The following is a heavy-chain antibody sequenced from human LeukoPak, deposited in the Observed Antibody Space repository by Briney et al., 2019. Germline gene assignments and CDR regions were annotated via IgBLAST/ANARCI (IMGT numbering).Heavy chain of an antibody. CDR1: GYSFSTYW. Sequence: GESLKISCKGPGYSFSTYWNAWVRQRPGKGLEWMGIIYPGGSETRYDPSFQGQITISADKSISTAYLQWSSLKASDTAMYYCARRSTYGSGTNYLFDYWGQGTLVTVSS. J-gene: IGHJ4*02. CDR3: ARRSTYGSGTNYLFDY. CDR2: IYPGGSET. V-gene: IGHV5-51*01. D-gene: IGHD3-10*01.